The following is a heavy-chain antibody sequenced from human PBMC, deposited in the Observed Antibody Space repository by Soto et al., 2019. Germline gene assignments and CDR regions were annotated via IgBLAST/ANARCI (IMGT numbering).Heavy chain of an antibody. Sequence: ASVKVSCKASGYTFTGYYMHWVRQAPGQGLEWMGWINPNSGGTNYAQKFQGRVTMTEDTATDTAYMELSSLRSEDTAVYYCARGRQGYCSSTSCYAHSYYYYYMDVWGKGTTVTVSS. CDR2: INPNSGGT. D-gene: IGHD2-2*01. CDR3: ARGRQGYCSSTSCYAHSYYYYYMDV. CDR1: GYTFTGYY. V-gene: IGHV1-2*02. J-gene: IGHJ6*03.